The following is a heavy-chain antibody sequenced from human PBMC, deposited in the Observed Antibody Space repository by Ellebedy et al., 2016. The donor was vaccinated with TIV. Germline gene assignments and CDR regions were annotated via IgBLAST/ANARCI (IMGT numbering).Heavy chain of an antibody. CDR3: ACASIQQWLVAFDY. V-gene: IGHV2-5*01. CDR2: IYWNDEK. CDR1: GISLRTSGVG. J-gene: IGHJ4*02. Sequence: SGPTLVTPTQTLTLTCTLSGISLRTSGVGVGWVRQPPGKAPDWLALIYWNDEKRYSTSLQSRLTITKDTSRNQVVLQMTNMDPLDTATYYCACASIQQWLVAFDYWGQGMLVTVSS. D-gene: IGHD6-19*01.